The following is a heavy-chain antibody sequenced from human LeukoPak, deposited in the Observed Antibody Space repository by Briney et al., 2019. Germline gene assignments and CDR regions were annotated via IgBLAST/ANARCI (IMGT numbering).Heavy chain of an antibody. CDR1: GGSISSYY. CDR2: IYYSGST. V-gene: IGHV4-59*01. Sequence: SVTLSLTCTVSGGSISSYYWSWIRQPPGKGLEWIGYIYYSGSTNYNPSLKSRVTISVDTSKNQFSLKLSSVTTADTAVYYCERDADYWGQGTLVTVSS. CDR3: ERDADY. J-gene: IGHJ4*02.